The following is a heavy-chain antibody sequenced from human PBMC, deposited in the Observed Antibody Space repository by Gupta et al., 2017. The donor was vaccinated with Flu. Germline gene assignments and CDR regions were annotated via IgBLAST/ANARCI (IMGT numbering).Heavy chain of an antibody. J-gene: IGHJ1*01. CDR3: ARHSSTATEYFHH. Sequence: EVQLVQSGAEVINPGESLRISCKGSGYSFTSYWISWVRQMPGKGLEWMGRIDPSDSYTNYSPSFQGHVTISAYKSSSTAYLQWRSLQDSDTAMYYGARHSSTATEYFHHRGQGTLVTVSS. CDR2: IDPSDSYT. CDR1: GYSFTSYW. V-gene: IGHV5-10-1*01. D-gene: IGHD5-18*01.